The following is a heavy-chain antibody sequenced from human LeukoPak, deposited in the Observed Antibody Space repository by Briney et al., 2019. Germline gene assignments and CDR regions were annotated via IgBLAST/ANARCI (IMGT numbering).Heavy chain of an antibody. D-gene: IGHD3-22*01. Sequence: GGSLRLSCAASGFTVSSNYMSWVRQAPGKGLEWVSYFSSSTTIIYYADSVKGRFTISRDNAKNSLYLQMNSLRADDTAVYYCARGRIVAGVRYWGQGTLVTVSS. CDR2: FSSSTTII. V-gene: IGHV3-48*04. J-gene: IGHJ4*02. CDR3: ARGRIVAGVRY. CDR1: GFTVSSNY.